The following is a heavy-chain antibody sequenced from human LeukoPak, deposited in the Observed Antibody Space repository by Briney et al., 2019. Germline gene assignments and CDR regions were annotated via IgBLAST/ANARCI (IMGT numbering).Heavy chain of an antibody. CDR2: IYYSGST. Sequence: PSETLSLTCDVSGGSITSSPYWWSWIRQPPEKGLEWVGTIYYSGSTYYNPSLKSRVTISVDTSKNQFSLKLSSVTAADTAVYYCARHNYVPAAMVDVWGKGTTVTVSS. V-gene: IGHV4-39*01. J-gene: IGHJ6*04. CDR1: GGSITSSPYW. CDR3: ARHNYVPAAMVDV. D-gene: IGHD2-2*01.